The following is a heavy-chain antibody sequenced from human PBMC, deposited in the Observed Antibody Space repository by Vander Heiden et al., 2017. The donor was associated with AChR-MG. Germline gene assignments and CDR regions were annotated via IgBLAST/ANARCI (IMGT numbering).Heavy chain of an antibody. CDR1: GGSISSGGYY. D-gene: IGHD2-2*02. CDR3: ARWKWVPAARPFRRIEVLDP. J-gene: IGHJ5*02. Sequence: QVQLQESGPGRGKPSQTLSLTCTVPGGSISSGGYYWGWIRQHPGKGLEWIGYIYYSGSPYYNPSIQRRVTIALDTSKNQFSLKLSSVTAADPAVYYCARWKWVPAARPFRRIEVLDPWGQGTLVTVSS. CDR2: IYYSGSP. V-gene: IGHV4-31*03.